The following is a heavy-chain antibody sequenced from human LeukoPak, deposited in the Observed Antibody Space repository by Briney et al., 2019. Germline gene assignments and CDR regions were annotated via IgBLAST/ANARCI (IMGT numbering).Heavy chain of an antibody. CDR1: GGTFSSYA. Sequence: SVKVSCKASGGTFSSYAISWVRQAPGQGLEWMGGIIPIFGTANYAQKFQGRVTITADESTSTAYMELSSLRSEDTAVYYCARNDYDFWSGPLPDYYYYMDVWGKGTTVTVSS. D-gene: IGHD3-3*01. CDR3: ARNDYDFWSGPLPDYYYYMDV. J-gene: IGHJ6*03. CDR2: IIPIFGTA. V-gene: IGHV1-69*13.